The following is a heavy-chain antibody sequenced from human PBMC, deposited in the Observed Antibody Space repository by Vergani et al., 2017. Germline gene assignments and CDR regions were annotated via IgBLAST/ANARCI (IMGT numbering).Heavy chain of an antibody. CDR2: IYTSGST. D-gene: IGHD3-22*01. J-gene: IGHJ4*02. V-gene: IGHV4-4*07. CDR1: GGSISSYY. Sequence: QVQLQESGPGLVKPSETLSLTCTVSGGSISSYYWSWIRQPAGKGLEWIGRIYTSGSTNYNPSLKSRVTMSVDTAKHQFSLKLSSVTAADTAVYYCAREDYYDSSGYPSFDYWGQGTLVTVSS. CDR3: AREDYYDSSGYPSFDY.